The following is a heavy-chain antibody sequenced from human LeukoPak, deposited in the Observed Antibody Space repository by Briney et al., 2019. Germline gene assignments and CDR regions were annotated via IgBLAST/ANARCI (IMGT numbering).Heavy chain of an antibody. J-gene: IGHJ4*02. Sequence: GGSLRLSCAASGFAFGSYAMSWVRQAPGKGLEWVSAISSNAFSTYYADSVKGRFTISRDNSKNTLYLQMNSLRSDDTAVYYCAKGGGSDFFDYWGQGTLVTVSS. CDR2: ISSNAFST. V-gene: IGHV3-23*01. CDR1: GFAFGSYA. D-gene: IGHD5-12*01. CDR3: AKGGGSDFFDY.